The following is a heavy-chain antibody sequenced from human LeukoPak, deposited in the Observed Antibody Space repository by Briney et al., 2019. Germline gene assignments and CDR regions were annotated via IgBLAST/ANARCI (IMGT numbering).Heavy chain of an antibody. V-gene: IGHV1-8*01. J-gene: IGHJ4*02. D-gene: IGHD6-19*01. CDR3: ARGLFISVAATDY. CDR1: GYTFTSYD. Sequence: GASVKVSCKASGYTFTSYDINWVRQATGQGLEWMGWMNPNSGNTGYAQKFQGRVTMTRNTSISTVYMELSSLRSEDTAVYYCARGLFISVAATDYWGQGTLVTVSS. CDR2: MNPNSGNT.